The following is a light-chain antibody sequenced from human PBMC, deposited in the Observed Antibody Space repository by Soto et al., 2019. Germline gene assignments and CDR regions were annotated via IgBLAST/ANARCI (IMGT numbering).Light chain of an antibody. Sequence: EIVLTQSPATLSLSPWGRATLSCRASQSVSRYLAWYQQKPGQAPRLLIYDASNRATGIPARFSGSGSGTDFTLTISSLEPEDFAVYYCQQRSNWPPITFGQGTKVDIK. CDR3: QQRSNWPPIT. J-gene: IGKJ1*01. CDR2: DAS. CDR1: QSVSRY. V-gene: IGKV3-11*01.